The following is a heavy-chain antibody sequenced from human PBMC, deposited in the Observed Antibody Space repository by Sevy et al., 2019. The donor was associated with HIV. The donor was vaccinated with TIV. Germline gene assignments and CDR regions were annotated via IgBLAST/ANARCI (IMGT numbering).Heavy chain of an antibody. J-gene: IGHJ6*03. CDR2: IKQDGSEK. V-gene: IGHV3-7*01. CDR1: GFTFTSYW. Sequence: GGSLRLSCAASGFTFTSYWMSWVRQAPGKGLEWVANIKQDGSEKYYVDSVKGRFTISRDNAKNSLYLQMNSLRAEDTAVYYCARDLYDSSGYYYDYYDMDVWGKGTTVTVSS. D-gene: IGHD3-22*01. CDR3: ARDLYDSSGYYYDYYDMDV.